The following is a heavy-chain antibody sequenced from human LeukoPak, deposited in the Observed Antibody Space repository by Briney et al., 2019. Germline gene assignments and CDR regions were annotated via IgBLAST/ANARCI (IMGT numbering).Heavy chain of an antibody. CDR3: ARVNNDFWSGYYYYYYYMDV. V-gene: IGHV4-34*01. Sequence: PSETLSLTCAVYGGSFSGYYWSWIRQPPGKGLEWIGEINHSGSTNYNPSLKSRVAISVDTSKNQFSLKLSSVTAADTAVYYCARVNNDFWSGYYYYYYYMDVWGKGTTVTVSS. CDR2: INHSGST. J-gene: IGHJ6*03. CDR1: GGSFSGYY. D-gene: IGHD3-3*01.